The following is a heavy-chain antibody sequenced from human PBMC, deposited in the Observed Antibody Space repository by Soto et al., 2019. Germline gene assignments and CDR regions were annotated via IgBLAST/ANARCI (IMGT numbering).Heavy chain of an antibody. Sequence: EVQLVESGGDLVKPGGSLRLSCAASGFTFNNAWMNWVRQAPGKGLEWVGRLKSKTDGGTIDYAAPVKGRFTISGDDSKNALFLQMNNLKIEDTAVYYCTTTEELRVFPYYFDYWGQGTLVTLSS. D-gene: IGHD3-10*01. CDR2: LKSKTDGGTI. V-gene: IGHV3-15*07. J-gene: IGHJ4*02. CDR3: TTTEELRVFPYYFDY. CDR1: GFTFNNAW.